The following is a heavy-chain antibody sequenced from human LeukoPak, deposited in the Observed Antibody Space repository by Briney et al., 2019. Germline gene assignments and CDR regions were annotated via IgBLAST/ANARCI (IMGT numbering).Heavy chain of an antibody. V-gene: IGHV3-30*18. CDR3: AKDLYPYCSGGSCYGAFDI. D-gene: IGHD2-15*01. J-gene: IGHJ3*02. CDR1: GFTFSSYG. Sequence: GGSLRLSCAASGFTFSSYGMHWVRQAPGKGLEWVAVISYDGSNKYYADSVKGRFTISRDNSKNTLYLQMNSLRAEDTAAYYCAKDLYPYCSGGSCYGAFDIWGQGTMVTVSS. CDR2: ISYDGSNK.